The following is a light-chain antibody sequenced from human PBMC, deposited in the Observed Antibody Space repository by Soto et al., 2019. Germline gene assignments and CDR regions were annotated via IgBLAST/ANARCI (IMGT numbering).Light chain of an antibody. Sequence: EIVMTQSPAPLSVSAGERATLCCRDSQSVSIKLAWYQQKPGQAPRLLIYDTSTRATGIPARFSGSGSGTEFTLTISSLQPEDFAIYYCQQYNRWPTITFGQGTRLEIK. V-gene: IGKV3-15*01. J-gene: IGKJ5*01. CDR2: DTS. CDR1: QSVSIK. CDR3: QQYNRWPTIT.